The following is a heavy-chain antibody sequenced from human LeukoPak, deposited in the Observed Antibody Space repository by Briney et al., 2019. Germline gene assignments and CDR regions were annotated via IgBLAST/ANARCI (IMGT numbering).Heavy chain of an antibody. J-gene: IGHJ4*02. D-gene: IGHD3-9*01. CDR1: GYTFSTYA. V-gene: IGHV7-4-1*02. Sequence: ASVKVSCKASGYTFSTYAMNWVRQAPGQGLEFMGWINTYNGNPTYAQAFTGRFVFSVDTSVSTAHLQISSLKAEDTAVYYCAREGEADILTGYEFDYWGQGTLVTVSS. CDR2: INTYNGNP. CDR3: AREGEADILTGYEFDY.